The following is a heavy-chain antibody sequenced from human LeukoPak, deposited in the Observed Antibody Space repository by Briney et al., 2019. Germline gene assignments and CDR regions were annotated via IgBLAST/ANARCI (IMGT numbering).Heavy chain of an antibody. J-gene: IGHJ4*02. CDR2: IKQDGSEK. V-gene: IGHV3-7*01. CDR3: ARDLVWFGEREVY. Sequence: GGSLRLSCAASGFTFSSYSMSWVRQAPGKGLEWVANIKQDGSEKYYVDSVKGRFTISRDNAKNSLYLQMNSLRAEDTAVYYCARDLVWFGEREVYWGQGTLVTVSS. D-gene: IGHD3-10*01. CDR1: GFTFSSYS.